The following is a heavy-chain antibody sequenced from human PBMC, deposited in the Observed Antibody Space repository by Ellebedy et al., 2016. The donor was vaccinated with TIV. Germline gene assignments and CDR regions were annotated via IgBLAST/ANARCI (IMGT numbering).Heavy chain of an antibody. CDR3: AKHDYCSITACPFDY. CDR1: GFSFSSYW. D-gene: IGHD2-2*01. V-gene: IGHV3-23*01. J-gene: IGHJ4*02. CDR2: ISGSDGNT. Sequence: GESLKISXAASGFSFSSYWMTWVRQAPGKGLEWVSGISGSDGNTYYADSVKGRFTISRDNSKNTLYMQMNSLRADDTAVYYCAKHDYCSITACPFDYWGQGTLVPVSS.